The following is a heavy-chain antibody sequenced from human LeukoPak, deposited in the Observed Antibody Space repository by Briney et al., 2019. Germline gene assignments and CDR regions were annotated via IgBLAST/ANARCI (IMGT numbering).Heavy chain of an antibody. CDR3: ARQGWYVDLFFHMDV. CDR2: IYYSGST. CDR1: GGSISSTSYY. J-gene: IGHJ6*03. D-gene: IGHD6-13*01. V-gene: IGHV4-39*01. Sequence: PSETLSLTCTVSGGSISSTSYYWGWIRQPPGKGLERIGNIYYSGSTYYNPSLKSRVTISVDTSKNQLSLKLSSVTAADTAVYYCARQGWYVDLFFHMDVWGKGTTVTISS.